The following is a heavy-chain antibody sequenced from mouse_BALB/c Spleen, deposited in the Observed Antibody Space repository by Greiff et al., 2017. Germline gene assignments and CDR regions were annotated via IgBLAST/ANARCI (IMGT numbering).Heavy chain of an antibody. CDR2: ISSGSSTI. CDR3: ARSHYYGSSDY. Sequence: DVMLVESGGGLVQPGGSRKLSCAASGFTFSSFGMHWVRQAPEKGLEWVAYISSGSSTIYYADTVKGRFTISRDNPKNTLFLQMTSLRSEDTAMYYCARSHYYGSSDYWGQGTTLTVSS. D-gene: IGHD1-1*01. V-gene: IGHV5-17*02. J-gene: IGHJ2*01. CDR1: GFTFSSFG.